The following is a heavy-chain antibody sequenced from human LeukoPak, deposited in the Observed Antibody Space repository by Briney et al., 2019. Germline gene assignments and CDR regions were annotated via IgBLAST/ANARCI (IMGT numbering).Heavy chain of an antibody. CDR2: IGGSGTST. CDR1: GISLGTYA. CDR3: AKVSVVAGRNAFDI. D-gene: IGHD3-22*01. V-gene: IGHV3-23*01. Sequence: GTLRLSCAASGISLGTYAMSWVRQAPGKGPEWVSVIGGSGTSTYYADSVKGRFTISRDNSKNMLYLQMNSLRVEDTAIYYCAKVSVVAGRNAFDIWGQGTMVTVSS. J-gene: IGHJ3*02.